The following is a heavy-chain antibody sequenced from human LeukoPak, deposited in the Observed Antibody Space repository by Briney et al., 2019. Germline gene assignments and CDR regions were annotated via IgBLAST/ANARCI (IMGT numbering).Heavy chain of an antibody. J-gene: IGHJ4*02. Sequence: PGRSLRLSCAASGFTFSSYGMHWVRQAPGKGLEWVAVIWYDGSNKYYADSVKGRFTISRDNSKNTLYLRMNSLRAEDTAVYYCARDSGSHLFDYWGQGTLVTVSS. CDR2: IWYDGSNK. V-gene: IGHV3-33*01. CDR1: GFTFSSYG. D-gene: IGHD1-26*01. CDR3: ARDSGSHLFDY.